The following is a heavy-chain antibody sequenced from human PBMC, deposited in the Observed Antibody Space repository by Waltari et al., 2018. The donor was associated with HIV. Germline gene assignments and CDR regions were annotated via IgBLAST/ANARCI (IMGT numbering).Heavy chain of an antibody. Sequence: QVQLVESGGGVVQPGGSLRLSCAASGFTFSSIGMHWVRQAPGKGLGWVAFLRYDGSNKYQAESVKGRFTTSRDNSKNTLYLLMNSLRPEDTAVYYCAKDVSPGYGMDVWGQGTTVTVSS. CDR2: LRYDGSNK. CDR3: AKDVSPGYGMDV. CDR1: GFTFSSIG. J-gene: IGHJ6*02. V-gene: IGHV3-30*02. D-gene: IGHD3-16*02.